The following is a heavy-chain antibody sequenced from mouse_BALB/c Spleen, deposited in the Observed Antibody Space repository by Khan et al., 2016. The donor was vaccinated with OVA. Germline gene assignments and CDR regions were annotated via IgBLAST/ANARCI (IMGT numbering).Heavy chain of an antibody. V-gene: IGHV3-2*02. CDR1: GYSITSDYA. D-gene: IGHD1-1*01. CDR2: ISYSGRT. CDR3: ARSVTITTVVATDFDY. J-gene: IGHJ2*01. Sequence: EVQLVESGPGPVNPSQSLSLTCTVTGYSITSDYAWNWIRQFPGNKLEWMGYISYSGRTSYNPSLKSRISITRDTSKNQVFLQLNSVTTEDTPTYFCARSVTITTVVATDFDYWGQGTTLTVSS.